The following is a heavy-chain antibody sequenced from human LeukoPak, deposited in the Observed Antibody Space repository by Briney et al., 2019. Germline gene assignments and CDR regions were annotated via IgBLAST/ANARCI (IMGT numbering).Heavy chain of an antibody. CDR3: ARDPRGPGYFDY. Sequence: GGSLRLSCAASGFTFSSYAMHWVRQAPGKGLEWVAVISYDGSNKYYADSVKGRFTISRDNSKNTLYLQMNSLRAEDTAVYYCARDPRGPGYFDYWGQGTLVTVSS. V-gene: IGHV3-30-3*01. D-gene: IGHD3-10*01. CDR2: ISYDGSNK. CDR1: GFTFSSYA. J-gene: IGHJ4*02.